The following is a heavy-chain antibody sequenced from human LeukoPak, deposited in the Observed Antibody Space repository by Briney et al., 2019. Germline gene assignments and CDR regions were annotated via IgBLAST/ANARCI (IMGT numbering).Heavy chain of an antibody. Sequence: GASVKVSCKASGYTFTGYYMHWVRQAPGQGLEWMGWINPNSGGTNYAQKFQGRVTMTRDTSISTAYMELSRLRSGDTAVYYCASDLLWFGEYEDFDYWGQGTLVTVSS. D-gene: IGHD3-10*01. CDR1: GYTFTGYY. CDR2: INPNSGGT. CDR3: ASDLLWFGEYEDFDY. V-gene: IGHV1-2*02. J-gene: IGHJ4*02.